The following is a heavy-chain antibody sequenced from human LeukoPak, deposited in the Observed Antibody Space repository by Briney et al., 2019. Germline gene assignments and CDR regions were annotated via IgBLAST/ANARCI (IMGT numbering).Heavy chain of an antibody. CDR3: AREDYYDSSGPFY. Sequence: PGGSLRLSCAASGFTFSSYWMSWVRQAPGKGLEWVANIKQDGSEKYYVDSVKGRFTISRDNAKNSLYLQMNSLRAEDTAMYYCAREDYYDSSGPFYWGQGTLVTVSS. D-gene: IGHD3-22*01. V-gene: IGHV3-7*01. CDR2: IKQDGSEK. J-gene: IGHJ4*02. CDR1: GFTFSSYW.